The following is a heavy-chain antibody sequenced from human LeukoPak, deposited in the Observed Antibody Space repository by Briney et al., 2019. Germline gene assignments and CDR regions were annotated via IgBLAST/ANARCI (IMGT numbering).Heavy chain of an antibody. CDR3: ARGTYFYDSSGSLSGPYFDY. J-gene: IGHJ4*02. V-gene: IGHV4-59*01. CDR2: IQYSGTT. CDR1: GGSISSYY. Sequence: SETLSLTCTVSGGSISSYYWSWIRQSPGKGLEWIGYIQYSGTTNDNPSLTNRLTISIDTSKNQFSLKLSSVTAADTAVYYCARGTYFYDSSGSLSGPYFDYWGQGTLVTVSS. D-gene: IGHD3-22*01.